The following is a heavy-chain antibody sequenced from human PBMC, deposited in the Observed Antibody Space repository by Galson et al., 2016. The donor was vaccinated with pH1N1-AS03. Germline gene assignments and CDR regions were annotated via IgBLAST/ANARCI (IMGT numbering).Heavy chain of an antibody. V-gene: IGHV2-5*02. J-gene: IGHJ3*02. D-gene: IGHD2/OR15-2a*01. CDR2: VYWDETT. CDR1: GVSVTSSGVG. Sequence: PALVKPTQTLTLTCSVSGVSVTSSGVGVGWFRQPPGKALEWLALVYWDETTRYSPSLKNRLTITKDSSKNQVVLTVTSVDPMDIATNFCALPNSGGNAFEIWGPGTMVTVSS. CDR3: ALPNSGGNAFEI.